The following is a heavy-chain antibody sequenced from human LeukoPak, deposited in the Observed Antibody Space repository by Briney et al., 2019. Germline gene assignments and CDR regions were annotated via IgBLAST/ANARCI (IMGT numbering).Heavy chain of an antibody. V-gene: IGHV3-21*01. CDR1: GFTFSSYS. CDR2: ISSSSSYI. D-gene: IGHD3-22*01. Sequence: PGGSLRLSCAAPGFTFSSYSMNWVRQAPGKGLEWVASISSSSSYINYEDSVKGRFTISRDNAKNSLYLQMNSLRAEDTAVYYCARDQGAVNVWGQGTTVTVSS. CDR3: ARDQGAVNV. J-gene: IGHJ6*02.